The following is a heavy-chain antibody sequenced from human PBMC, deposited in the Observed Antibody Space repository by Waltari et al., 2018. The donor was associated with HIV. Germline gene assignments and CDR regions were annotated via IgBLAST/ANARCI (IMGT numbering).Heavy chain of an antibody. J-gene: IGHJ4*02. D-gene: IGHD3-10*01. CDR2: IKTKTGNP. CDR3: ARGPCRSHDY. CDR1: GYTLTKYA. V-gene: IGHV7-4-1*02. Sequence: QVQLVQSGSELRKPGASVKVSCKASGYTLTKYAMNWVRQAPGQGLIWVGWIKTKTGNPTYAQGFTGRFVFSLDTAVSTTYLQISSLEAEYTAVYYCARGPCRSHDYWGQGTLVTVSS.